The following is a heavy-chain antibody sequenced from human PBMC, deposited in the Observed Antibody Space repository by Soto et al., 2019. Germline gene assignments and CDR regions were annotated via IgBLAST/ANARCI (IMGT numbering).Heavy chain of an antibody. Sequence: QVHLVQSGAEVNKPGASVKVSCKGSGYAFTTYGITWVRQAPGQGLEWMGWISAHNGNTNYAQKLQGRVTVTRDTSMSTAYMELRSLRSDDTAVYYCARGRYGDYWGQGALVTVSS. CDR2: ISAHNGNT. J-gene: IGHJ4*02. CDR3: ARGRYGDY. CDR1: GYAFTTYG. V-gene: IGHV1-18*01. D-gene: IGHD1-1*01.